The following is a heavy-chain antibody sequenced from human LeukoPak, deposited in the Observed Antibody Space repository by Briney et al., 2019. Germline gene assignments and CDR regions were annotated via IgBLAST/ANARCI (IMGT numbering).Heavy chain of an antibody. CDR3: ARASFWFDYSGYYFDS. Sequence: GESLRLSCAASGFTISSNYMSWVRQAPGKGVEGVSVIYNSGGTYYADSVKGRFTISRDNSKNTVSLQMNSLRAEDTAVYYCARASFWFDYSGYYFDSWGQGTLVTVSS. CDR1: GFTISSNY. CDR2: IYNSGGT. D-gene: IGHD2-15*01. J-gene: IGHJ4*02. V-gene: IGHV3-66*01.